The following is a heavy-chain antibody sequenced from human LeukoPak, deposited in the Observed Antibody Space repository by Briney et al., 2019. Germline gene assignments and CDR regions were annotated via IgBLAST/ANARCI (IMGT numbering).Heavy chain of an antibody. CDR1: GGSISSYY. CDR3: ARHSSGSYLKEHFDY. Sequence: VKPSETLSLTCTVSGGSISSYYWSWIRQPSGKGLEWIGYIYYSGSTNYNPSLKSRVTISVDTSKNQFSLKLSSVTAADTVVYYCARHSSGSYLKEHFDYWGQGTLVTVSS. D-gene: IGHD1-26*01. J-gene: IGHJ4*02. V-gene: IGHV4-59*08. CDR2: IYYSGST.